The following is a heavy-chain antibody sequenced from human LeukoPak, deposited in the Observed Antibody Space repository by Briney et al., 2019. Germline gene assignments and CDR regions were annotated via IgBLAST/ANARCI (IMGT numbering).Heavy chain of an antibody. CDR1: GFTFSSYA. CDR3: AKALWFGELMYQILGVFDF. D-gene: IGHD3-10*01. J-gene: IGHJ4*02. CDR2: VSGRVGTT. Sequence: GGSLRLSCAASGFTFSSYAMSWLRQAPGKGLEWVSTVSGRVGTTYYADPVKGRFTISRDNSKDMLYLHVNSLRAEDTAVYYCAKALWFGELMYQILGVFDFWGQGALVTVSS. V-gene: IGHV3-23*01.